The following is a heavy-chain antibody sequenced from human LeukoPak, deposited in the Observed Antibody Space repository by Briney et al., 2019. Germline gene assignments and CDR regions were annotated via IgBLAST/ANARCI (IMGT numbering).Heavy chain of an antibody. D-gene: IGHD4-23*01. CDR2: IYYSGST. Sequence: PSETLSLTCTVSGDSISSGSYYWSWIRQPPGKGLEWIGYIYYSGSTNYNPSLKSRVTMSVHTSKNQLSLNLSSATAADTAVYYCARHQRGNSDAFDVWGQGTMATVSS. J-gene: IGHJ3*01. V-gene: IGHV4-61*01. CDR1: GDSISSGSYY. CDR3: ARHQRGNSDAFDV.